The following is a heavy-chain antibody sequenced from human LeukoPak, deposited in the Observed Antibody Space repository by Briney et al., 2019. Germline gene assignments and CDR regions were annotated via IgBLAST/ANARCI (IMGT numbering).Heavy chain of an antibody. V-gene: IGHV1-69*05. J-gene: IGHJ4*02. CDR2: IIPISGTA. CDR3: ARQGRGGSDY. CDR1: GGTFSSYA. D-gene: IGHD2-15*01. Sequence: GSSVEVSCKASGGTFSSYAISWVRQAPGQGLEWMGGIIPISGTANYAQKFQGRVTITTDESTSTAYMELSSLRSEDTAVYYCARQGRGGSDYWGQGTLVTVSS.